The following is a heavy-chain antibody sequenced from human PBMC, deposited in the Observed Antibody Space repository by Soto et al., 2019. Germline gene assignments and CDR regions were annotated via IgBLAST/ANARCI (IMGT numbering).Heavy chain of an antibody. J-gene: IGHJ4*02. V-gene: IGHV4-59*01. CDR1: AGSIINYY. Sequence: SETLSLTCTVSAGSIINYYWNWIRQPPEKGLEWIGFIHHTGNSMSNPSLRSRLTMSVDTTEGQISLNLRAVTAADTAVYYCAKWNEMKRSFDDWGQGILVTVSS. CDR2: IHHTGNS. CDR3: AKWNEMKRSFDD. D-gene: IGHD1-1*01.